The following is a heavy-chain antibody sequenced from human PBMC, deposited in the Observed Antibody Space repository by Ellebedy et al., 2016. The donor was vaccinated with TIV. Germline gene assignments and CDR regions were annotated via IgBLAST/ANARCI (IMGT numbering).Heavy chain of an antibody. CDR3: ARRASYGDYAVQVNPWFDP. D-gene: IGHD4-17*01. J-gene: IGHJ5*02. CDR1: GFNFRSYW. V-gene: IGHV3-7*01. Sequence: PGGSLRLSCAASGFNFRSYWMTWVRQAPGKGLEWVAKIRQEGDEIYCAESVKGRFTISRDNAKNSLFLQMNSLRVEDTAVYYCARRASYGDYAVQVNPWFDPWGQGTLVTVSS. CDR2: IRQEGDEI.